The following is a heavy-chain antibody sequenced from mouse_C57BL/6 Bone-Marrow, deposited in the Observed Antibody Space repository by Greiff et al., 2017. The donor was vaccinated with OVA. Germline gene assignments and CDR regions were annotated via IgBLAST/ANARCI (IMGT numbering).Heavy chain of an antibody. CDR3: ATYDGYYEKGSFDY. CDR2: IWSGGST. V-gene: IGHV2-2*01. Sequence: VQVVESGPGLVQPSQSLSITCTVSGFSLTSYGVHWVRQSPGKGLEWLGVIWSGGSTDYNAAFISRLSISKDNSKSQVFFKMNSLQADDTAIYYCATYDGYYEKGSFDYWGQGTTLTVSS. D-gene: IGHD2-3*01. CDR1: GFSLTSYG. J-gene: IGHJ2*01.